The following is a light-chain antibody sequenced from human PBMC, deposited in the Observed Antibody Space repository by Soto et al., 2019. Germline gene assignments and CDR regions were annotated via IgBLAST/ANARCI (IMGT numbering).Light chain of an antibody. Sequence: EIVMTQSPATLSVSPGERATLSCRASQSVRSNYLAWYQQKPGQAPRLLIYDASTRATGIPARFSGSGSGTDFTLTISSLQSEDRAVYVCQQYSDWPLTFGPGTKVDI. V-gene: IGKV3-15*01. CDR1: QSVRSN. CDR3: QQYSDWPLT. CDR2: DAS. J-gene: IGKJ3*01.